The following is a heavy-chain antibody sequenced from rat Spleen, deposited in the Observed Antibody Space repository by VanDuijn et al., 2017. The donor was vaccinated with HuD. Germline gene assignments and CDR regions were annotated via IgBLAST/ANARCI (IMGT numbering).Heavy chain of an antibody. CDR2: VSSDGINT. CDR1: GFTFSNYD. V-gene: IGHV5S13*01. D-gene: IGHD1-7*01. J-gene: IGHJ2*01. Sequence: EVQLVASGGGLVQPGGSLKLSCAASGFTFSNYDMAWVRQAPGKGLEWVSSVSSDGINTYYPDSVKGRFTISRDNAENIVYLQMNSLKSEDTATYYCAVAGYGYWGQGVMVTVSS. CDR3: AVAGYGY.